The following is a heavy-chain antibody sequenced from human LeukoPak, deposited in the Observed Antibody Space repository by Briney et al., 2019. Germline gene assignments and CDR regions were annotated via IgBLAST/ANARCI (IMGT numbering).Heavy chain of an antibody. Sequence: GGSLRLSCAASGFTFSSYEMNWVRQAPGKGLEWVSGISGSGVSTYYADSVKGRFTISRDNSKNTLYLQMNSLRAEDTAVYYCAKDRSYYDSSGYIYYSDYWGQGTLVTVSS. CDR1: GFTFSSYE. D-gene: IGHD3-22*01. CDR3: AKDRSYYDSSGYIYYSDY. J-gene: IGHJ4*02. V-gene: IGHV3-23*01. CDR2: ISGSGVST.